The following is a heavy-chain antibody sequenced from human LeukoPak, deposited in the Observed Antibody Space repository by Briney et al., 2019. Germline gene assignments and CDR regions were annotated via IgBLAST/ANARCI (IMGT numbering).Heavy chain of an antibody. CDR3: ARHPLYCSSTSCYDY. V-gene: IGHV5-51*01. CDR2: IYPGDSDT. Sequence: GESLKISCKGSGYSFTSYWIGWVRQMPGKGLEWMGIIYPGDSDTRYSPSFQGQVTISADKSISTAYPQWSSLKASDTAMYYCARHPLYCSSTSCYDYWGQGTLVTVSS. CDR1: GYSFTSYW. D-gene: IGHD2-2*01. J-gene: IGHJ4*02.